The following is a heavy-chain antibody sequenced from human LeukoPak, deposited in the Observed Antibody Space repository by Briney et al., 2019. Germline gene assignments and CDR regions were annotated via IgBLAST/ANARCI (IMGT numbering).Heavy chain of an antibody. V-gene: IGHV3-74*01. Sequence: GGSLRLSCAASGFTFSSYWMHWVRQAPGKGLVWVSRISLDGSSTYYADSVKGRFTTSRDNAKNTLYLQMNSLRAEDTAVYYCARGGRSSLDYWGQGTLVTVSS. CDR2: ISLDGSST. CDR3: ARGGRSSLDY. CDR1: GFTFSSYW. D-gene: IGHD6-13*01. J-gene: IGHJ4*02.